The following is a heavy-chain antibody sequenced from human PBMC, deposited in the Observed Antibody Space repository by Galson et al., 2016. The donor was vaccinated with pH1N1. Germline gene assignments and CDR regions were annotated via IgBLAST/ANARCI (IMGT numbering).Heavy chain of an antibody. CDR1: GYTFTSHT. CDR2: INVGNGNT. CDR3: AREGLFRSGSRREAKPHYYFDY. J-gene: IGHJ4*02. D-gene: IGHD3-3*01. V-gene: IGHV1-3*01. Sequence: SVKVSCKASGYTFTSHTMHWVRQAPGQSLEWMGWINVGNGNTKYSQKFQGRVTITRDTSASTAYMELSSLKSEDTAVYYCAREGLFRSGSRREAKPHYYFDYWGQGTLVTVSS.